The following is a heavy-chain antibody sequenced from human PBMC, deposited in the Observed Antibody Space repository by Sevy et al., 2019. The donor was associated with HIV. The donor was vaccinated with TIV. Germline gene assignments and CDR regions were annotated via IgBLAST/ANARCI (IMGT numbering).Heavy chain of an antibody. CDR3: ARDTNAGSSRYYYYYGMDV. CDR1: GGSISSYY. J-gene: IGHJ6*02. D-gene: IGHD6-13*01. Sequence: TESLSLTCTVSGGSISSYYWSWIRQPPGKGLEWIGYIYYSGSTNYNPSLKSRVTISVDTSKNQFSLKLSSVTAADTAMYYCARDTNAGSSRYYYYYGMDVWGQGTTVTVSS. CDR2: IYYSGST. V-gene: IGHV4-59*01.